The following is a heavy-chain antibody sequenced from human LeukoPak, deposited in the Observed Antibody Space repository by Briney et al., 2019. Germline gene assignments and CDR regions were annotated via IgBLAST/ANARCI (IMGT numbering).Heavy chain of an antibody. CDR1: GGSISSSSYY. D-gene: IGHD3-10*01. CDR2: IYYSGST. CDR3: VRHNWGSGSYYNHNWFDP. Sequence: SETLSLTCTVSGGSISSSSYYWGWIRQPPGKGLEWIGSIYYSGSTYYNPSLKSRVTISVNTSKNQFSLKLSSVTAADTAVYYCVRHNWGSGSYYNHNWFDPWGQGTLVTVSS. J-gene: IGHJ5*02. V-gene: IGHV4-39*01.